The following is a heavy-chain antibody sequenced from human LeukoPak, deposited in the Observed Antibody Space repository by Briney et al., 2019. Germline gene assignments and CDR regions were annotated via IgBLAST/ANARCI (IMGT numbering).Heavy chain of an antibody. D-gene: IGHD3-3*01. CDR2: IYHSGST. Sequence: PSETLSLTCAVSGGSISSSNWWSWVRQPPGKGLEWIGEIYHSGSTNYNPSLKSRVTISVDKSKNQFSLKLSSVTAADTAVYYCARGRYYDFWSGYYLFDYWGQGTLVTVSS. CDR3: ARGRYYDFWSGYYLFDY. J-gene: IGHJ4*02. V-gene: IGHV4-4*02. CDR1: GGSISSSNW.